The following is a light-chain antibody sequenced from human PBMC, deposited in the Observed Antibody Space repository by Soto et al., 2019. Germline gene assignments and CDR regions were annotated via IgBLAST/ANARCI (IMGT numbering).Light chain of an antibody. CDR3: QQYGSSPPVT. CDR2: GAS. Sequence: EIVLTQSPGTLSLSPGERATLSCRASQSVSPYLAWYQHKPGQAPRLLIYGASSRATGIPDRFSGSGSGTDFTLTISRLEPEDCAVYYCQQYGSSPPVTVGPGTKVDIK. CDR1: QSVSPY. V-gene: IGKV3-20*01. J-gene: IGKJ3*01.